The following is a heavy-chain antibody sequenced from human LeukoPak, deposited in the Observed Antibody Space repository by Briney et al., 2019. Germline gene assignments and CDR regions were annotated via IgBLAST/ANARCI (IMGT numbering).Heavy chain of an antibody. D-gene: IGHD6-13*01. V-gene: IGHV3-74*01. CDR3: GRDIATAVDY. CDR1: GFTFSSYW. J-gene: IGHJ4*02. CDR2: INSAGIST. Sequence: GGSLRLSCTASGFTFSSYWMHWIRQAPGKGLVWVSRINSAGISTNYADSVKGRFTISRDNAKNTLYLQMNSLRAEDTAIYYCGRDIATAVDYWGLGTLVTVSS.